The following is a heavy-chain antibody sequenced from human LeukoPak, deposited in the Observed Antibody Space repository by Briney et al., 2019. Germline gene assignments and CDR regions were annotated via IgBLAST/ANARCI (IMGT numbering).Heavy chain of an antibody. Sequence: SVKVSCKASGGTFSSYAISWVRQAPGQGLEWMGGIIPIFGTANYAQKFQGRVTITADESTSTAYMELSSLGSEDTAVYYCARDMRGPYWYYFDYWGQGTLVTVSS. D-gene: IGHD2-15*01. CDR2: IIPIFGTA. CDR1: GGTFSSYA. J-gene: IGHJ4*02. CDR3: ARDMRGPYWYYFDY. V-gene: IGHV1-69*13.